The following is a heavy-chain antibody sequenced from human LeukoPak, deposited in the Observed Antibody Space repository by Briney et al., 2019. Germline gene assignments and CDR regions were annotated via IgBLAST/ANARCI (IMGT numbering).Heavy chain of an antibody. CDR1: GYTFTGYY. Sequence: ASVKVFCKASGYTFTGYYMHWVRQAPGQGLEWMGWINPNSGGTNYAQKFQGRVTMTRDTSISTAYMELSRLRSDDTAVYYCATGIAVAGIQFNWFDPWGQGTLVTVSS. V-gene: IGHV1-2*02. CDR3: ATGIAVAGIQFNWFDP. CDR2: INPNSGGT. D-gene: IGHD6-19*01. J-gene: IGHJ5*02.